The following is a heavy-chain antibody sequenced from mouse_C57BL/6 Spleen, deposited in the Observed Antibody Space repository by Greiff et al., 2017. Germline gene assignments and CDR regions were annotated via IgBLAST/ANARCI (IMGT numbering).Heavy chain of an antibody. CDR3: ARSHYGSSYFDY. CDR2: IDPSDSYT. D-gene: IGHD1-1*01. CDR1: GYTFTSYW. J-gene: IGHJ2*01. Sequence: VKLQQPGAELVMPGASVKLSCKASGYTFTSYWMHWVKQRPGQGLEWIGEIDPSDSYTNYNQKFKGKSTLTVDKSSSTAYMQLSSLTSEDSAVYYCARSHYGSSYFDYWGQGTTLTVSS. V-gene: IGHV1-69*01.